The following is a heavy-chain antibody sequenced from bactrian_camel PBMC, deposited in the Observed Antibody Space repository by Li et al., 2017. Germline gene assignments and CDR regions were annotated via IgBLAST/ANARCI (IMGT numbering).Heavy chain of an antibody. CDR3: AADQYAFNLGNAYRD. Sequence: HVQLVESGGGSVQAGGSLRLSCAASGYTYNRNCMAWFRQAPGREREGVAYLAINGGTDYTYAVAGRFTISKDNAKDTLYLQMDSLKPEDSAMYYCAADQYAFNLGNAYRDWGQGT. CDR2: LAINGGT. V-gene: IGHV3S53*01. CDR1: GYTYNRNC. D-gene: IGHD1*01. J-gene: IGHJ3*01.